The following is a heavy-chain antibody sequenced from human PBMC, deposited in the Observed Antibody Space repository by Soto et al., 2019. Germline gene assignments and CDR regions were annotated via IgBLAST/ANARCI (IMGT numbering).Heavy chain of an antibody. CDR1: GFTLSAYW. V-gene: IGHV3-7*05. J-gene: IGHJ3*02. CDR2: INRDGSKK. Sequence: EVHLEESGGDLVQPGGSLRLSCAASGFTLSAYWMTWVRQAPGKGLEWVANINRDGSKKSYLYSVRGRFTIARDNVGNSLYLQMDSLRAADTALYYCARDVSPGSSSLYLDAFDIWCQGTMVTVSS. CDR3: ARDVSPGSSSLYLDAFDI. D-gene: IGHD6-13*01.